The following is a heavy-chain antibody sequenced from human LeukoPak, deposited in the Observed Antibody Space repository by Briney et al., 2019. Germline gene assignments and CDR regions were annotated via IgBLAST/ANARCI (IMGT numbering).Heavy chain of an antibody. CDR2: INPGGGDT. V-gene: IGHV1-46*01. D-gene: IGHD1-1*01. CDR1: GNTFSGYY. Sequence: GASVKVSCKASGNTFSGYYMHWVRRAPGQGLEWMGLINPGGGDTTYAQNLQGRVTMTRDTSTSTVYMELSNLISEDTAVYYCARGPRGQRFDYWGQGTLVTVSS. CDR3: ARGPRGQRFDY. J-gene: IGHJ4*02.